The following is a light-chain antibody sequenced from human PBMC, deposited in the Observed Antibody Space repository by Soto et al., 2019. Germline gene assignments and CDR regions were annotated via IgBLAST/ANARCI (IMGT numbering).Light chain of an antibody. J-gene: IGKJ1*01. CDR3: QQYNNWWT. Sequence: EIVMTQSPATLSVSPGERATLSCRASQSVSNNLARYQKKPGQAPRLLFYGASTRATGIPARFSGSGSGTEFTLTISSLQSEDFAVYYCQQYNNWWTFGQGTKVEIK. CDR2: GAS. CDR1: QSVSNN. V-gene: IGKV3-15*01.